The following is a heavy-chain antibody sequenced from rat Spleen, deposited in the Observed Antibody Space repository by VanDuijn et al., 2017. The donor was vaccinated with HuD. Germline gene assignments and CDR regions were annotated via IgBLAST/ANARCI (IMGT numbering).Heavy chain of an antibody. CDR2: ITNTGGSI. CDR1: GFTFSSNW. CDR3: ARRHYGYTDYFDY. Sequence: EVQMVESGGGLVQPGRSLKLSCAASGFTFSSNWLNWIRQAPGKVLEWVASITNTGGSIYYPDSVKGRFTISRDIAKSTLSLQMDSLRSEDTATYYWARRHYGYTDYFDYWGQVVMVTVSS. J-gene: IGHJ2*01. D-gene: IGHD1-9*01. V-gene: IGHV5-31*01.